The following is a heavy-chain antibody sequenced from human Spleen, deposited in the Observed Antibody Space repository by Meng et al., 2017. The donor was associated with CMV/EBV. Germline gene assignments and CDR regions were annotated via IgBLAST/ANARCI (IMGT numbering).Heavy chain of an antibody. J-gene: IGHJ5*02. CDR1: GYTFTAKY. Sequence: KASGYTFTAKYLHWVRQAAGQGLEWMGWINPNSGGTHYAQKFQGRVTMTRDTSSNTAYMDLSSLKSDDTAVYYCARDPGTYFWFDAWGQGTLVTVSS. CDR3: ARDPGTYFWFDA. D-gene: IGHD1-26*01. V-gene: IGHV1-2*02. CDR2: INPNSGGT.